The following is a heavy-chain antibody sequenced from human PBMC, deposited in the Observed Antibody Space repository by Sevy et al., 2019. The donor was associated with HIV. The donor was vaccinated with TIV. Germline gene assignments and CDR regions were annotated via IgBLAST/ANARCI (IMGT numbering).Heavy chain of an antibody. CDR3: AKAYSVSYYIPYDAFDI. CDR2: VSSDGAIT. Sequence: GGSLRLSCAASGFTFNNFAMHWVRLAPGKGPEWVAVVSSDGAITYNADSEKGRFTVSRDNSKNTVYLQMGSLRTADTALYYCAKAYSVSYYIPYDAFDIWGQGTMVTVSS. D-gene: IGHD1-26*01. J-gene: IGHJ3*02. CDR1: GFTFNNFA. V-gene: IGHV3-30-3*01.